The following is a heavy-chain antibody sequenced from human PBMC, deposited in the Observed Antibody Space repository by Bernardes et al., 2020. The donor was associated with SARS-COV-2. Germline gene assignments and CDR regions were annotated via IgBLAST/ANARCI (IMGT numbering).Heavy chain of an antibody. CDR3: ARENYYYDSSGYHT. J-gene: IGHJ5*02. CDR1: GGTFSSYT. D-gene: IGHD3-22*01. CDR2: IIPILDIA. Sequence: SVKVSCKTSGGTFSSYTINWVRQAPGQGLEWMGRIIPILDIANYAQKFQGRVTITADKSTNTAYMELSSLRSEDTAVYYCARENYYYDSSGYHTWGQGTLVTVSS. V-gene: IGHV1-69*04.